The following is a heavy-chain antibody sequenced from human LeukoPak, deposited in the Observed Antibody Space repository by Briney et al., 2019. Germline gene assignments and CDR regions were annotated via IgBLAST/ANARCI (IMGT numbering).Heavy chain of an antibody. CDR1: GGSISSYY. D-gene: IGHD2-2*02. CDR2: IYYSGST. CDR3: ARVVVVPAAIESAGQFDY. Sequence: PSEPLSLTCSVSGGSISSYYWSWIRQPPGKGLEWIGYIYYSGSTNYNPSLKSRVTISVDTSKNQYSLKLSSVTAADTAVYYCARVVVVPAAIESAGQFDYWGQGTLVTVSS. V-gene: IGHV4-59*01. J-gene: IGHJ4*02.